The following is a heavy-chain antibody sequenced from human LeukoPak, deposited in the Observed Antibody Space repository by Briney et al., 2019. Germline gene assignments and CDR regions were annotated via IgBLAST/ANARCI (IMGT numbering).Heavy chain of an antibody. J-gene: IGHJ6*02. CDR2: INSDGSIT. V-gene: IGHV3-74*01. Sequence: GGSLRLSCSASGFTFTTYWMHWVRQAPGKGLVWVSHINSDGSITSYADSVKGRFTISRDNAKNTLYLQMNSLRAEDTAVYYCARDAVDTANAVWGQGTTVTVSS. D-gene: IGHD5-18*01. CDR3: ARDAVDTANAV. CDR1: GFTFTTYW.